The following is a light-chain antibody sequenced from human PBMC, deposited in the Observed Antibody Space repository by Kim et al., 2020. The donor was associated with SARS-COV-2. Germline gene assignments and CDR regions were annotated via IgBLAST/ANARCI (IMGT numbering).Light chain of an antibody. V-gene: IGKV3-20*01. CDR3: QQYRNSPT. CDR2: GAS. Sequence: SLSPGDRATLSCRASQTISGSFLTWYQQKPGQAPRLLMYGASARASGIPDRFSGSGSGTDFTITISRLEPEDFAVYYCQQYRNSPTFGQGTKLEI. J-gene: IGKJ2*01. CDR1: QTISGSF.